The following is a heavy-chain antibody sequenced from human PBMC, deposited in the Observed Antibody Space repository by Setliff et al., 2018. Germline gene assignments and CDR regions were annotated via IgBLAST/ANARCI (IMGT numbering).Heavy chain of an antibody. Sequence: GASVKVSCKASEYNFRSYGLNWVRQAPGQGPEWMGWISPYNENTNYAQKFQGRVTITADTSTGTAYLELRSLTSDDTAVYYCVRGSGPRVVAAMPFDYWGQGTPVTVSS. CDR2: ISPYNENT. CDR3: VRGSGPRVVAAMPFDY. CDR1: EYNFRSYG. V-gene: IGHV1-18*04. D-gene: IGHD2-15*01. J-gene: IGHJ4*02.